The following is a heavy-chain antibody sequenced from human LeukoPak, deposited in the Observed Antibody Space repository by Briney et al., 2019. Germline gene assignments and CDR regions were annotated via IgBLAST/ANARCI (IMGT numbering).Heavy chain of an antibody. Sequence: SVKLSCKASGYTFTSFDINWVRQATGQGLEWMGWMNPNSGNTGYAQKFQGRVTISGDTSITTAYMELSSLRSEDTAMYYCARGRRKELFDPWGQGTMFTVSS. CDR3: ARGRRKELFDP. CDR1: GYTFTSFD. V-gene: IGHV1-8*03. J-gene: IGHJ5*02. D-gene: IGHD3-10*01. CDR2: MNPNSGNT.